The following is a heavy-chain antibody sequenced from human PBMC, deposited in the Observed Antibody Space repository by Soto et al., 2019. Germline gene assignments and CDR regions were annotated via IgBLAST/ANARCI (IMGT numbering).Heavy chain of an antibody. CDR1: GFTFSSYG. Sequence: HPGGSLRLSCAASGFTFSSYGMHWVRQAPGKGLEWVAVISYDGSNKYYADSVKGRFTISRDNSKNTLYLQMNSLRAEDTAVYYCAKAGYYYDSSGYFDYWGQGTLVTVSS. D-gene: IGHD3-22*01. J-gene: IGHJ4*02. V-gene: IGHV3-30*18. CDR2: ISYDGSNK. CDR3: AKAGYYYDSSGYFDY.